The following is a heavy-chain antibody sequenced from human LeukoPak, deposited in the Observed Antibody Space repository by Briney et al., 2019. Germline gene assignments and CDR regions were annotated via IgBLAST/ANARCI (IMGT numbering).Heavy chain of an antibody. D-gene: IGHD2-15*01. Sequence: GGSLRLSCAASGFIFSSYSMNWVRQAPGKGLEWISYISSTSKTIYYANPLKGRFTISRDNADNSLFLQINSLRAEDTAVYYCARVLTPHAGRTPSSLDYWGQGTLVTVSS. V-gene: IGHV3-48*01. CDR3: ARVLTPHAGRTPSSLDY. J-gene: IGHJ4*02. CDR1: GFIFSSYS. CDR2: ISSTSKTI.